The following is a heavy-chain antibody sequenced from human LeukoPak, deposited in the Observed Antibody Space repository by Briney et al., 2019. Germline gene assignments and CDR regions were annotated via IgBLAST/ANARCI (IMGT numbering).Heavy chain of an antibody. D-gene: IGHD3-10*01. CDR3: AGAAATGTGRAFHY. CDR2: VRHSGST. CDR1: GESITAYY. J-gene: IGHJ4*02. Sequence: SETLSLTCAVYGESITAYYWTWIRQPPGKRLEWIGEVRHSGSTNYNPSLKSRVTMSVDMSKNQFSLKLNSVTAADTAVYYCAGAAATGTGRAFHYWAQGNLVPVSS. V-gene: IGHV4-34*01.